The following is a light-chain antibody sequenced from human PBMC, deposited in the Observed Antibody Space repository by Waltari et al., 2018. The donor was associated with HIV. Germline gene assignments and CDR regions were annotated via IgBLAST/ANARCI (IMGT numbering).Light chain of an antibody. CDR1: SSDVGVYHY. V-gene: IGLV2-8*01. CDR2: DVI. J-gene: IGLJ2*01. CDR3: SSHAGSKVV. Sequence: QSALTQPPSASGSPGQSVTLSCTGTSSDVGVYHYVSWHQQHPGKAPKLMIYDVIKRPSGVPDRFSGSKSGNTASLTVSGLQPEDEADYYCSSHAGSKVVFGGGTRLTVL.